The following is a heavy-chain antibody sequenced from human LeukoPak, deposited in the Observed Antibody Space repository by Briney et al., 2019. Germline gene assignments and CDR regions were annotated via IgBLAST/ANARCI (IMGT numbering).Heavy chain of an antibody. CDR1: GGTFRSYA. D-gene: IGHD2-2*01. J-gene: IGHJ6*04. CDR3: ARERRYCSSTSCFYYYYGMDV. Sequence: ASVKVSCKASGGTFRSYAISWVRQAPGQGLEWMGGIIPIFGTANYAQKFQGRVTITADKSTSTAYMELSSLRSEDTAVYYCARERRYCSSTSCFYYYYGMDVWGKGTTVTVSS. V-gene: IGHV1-69*06. CDR2: IIPIFGTA.